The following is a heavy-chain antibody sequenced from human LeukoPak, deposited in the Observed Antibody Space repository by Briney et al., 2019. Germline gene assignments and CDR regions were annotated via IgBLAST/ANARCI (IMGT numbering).Heavy chain of an antibody. CDR1: GGTFSSYA. Sequence: ASVKFSCKASGGTFSSYAISWVRQAPGQGLEWMGGIIPIFGTANYAQKFQGRVTITTDESTSTAYMELSSLRSEDTAVYYCARVVGGWLRSSLASQFDPWGQGTLVTVSS. D-gene: IGHD5-12*01. CDR2: IIPIFGTA. CDR3: ARVVGGWLRSSLASQFDP. J-gene: IGHJ5*02. V-gene: IGHV1-69*05.